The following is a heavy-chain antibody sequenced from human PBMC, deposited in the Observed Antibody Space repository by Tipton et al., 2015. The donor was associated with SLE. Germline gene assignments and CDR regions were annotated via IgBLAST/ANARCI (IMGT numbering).Heavy chain of an antibody. CDR1: GGSISGYY. CDR2: IYYSGST. V-gene: IGHV4-59*01. D-gene: IGHD6-13*01. CDR3: ARGPRYSSSWSRYAFDI. Sequence: GLVKPSETLSLTCSLSGGSISGYYWSWIRQPPGKGLEWIGYIYYSGSTNYNPSPSLESRVTVSVDTSKNQFSLKLSSVTAADTAVYYCARGPRYSSSWSRYAFDIWGQGTMVTVSS. J-gene: IGHJ3*02.